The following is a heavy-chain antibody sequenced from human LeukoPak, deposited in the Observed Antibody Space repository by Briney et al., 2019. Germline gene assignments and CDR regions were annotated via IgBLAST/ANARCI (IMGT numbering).Heavy chain of an antibody. CDR3: ARDSFLYSSSWFVFWGAFDI. D-gene: IGHD6-13*01. CDR1: GFTFSSYG. V-gene: IGHV3-33*01. Sequence: GGSLRLSCAASGFTFSSYGMHWVRQAPGKGLEWVAVIWYEGSNKYYADSVKGRFTISRDNSKNTLYLQMNSLRAEDTAVYYCARDSFLYSSSWFVFWGAFDIWGQGTMVTVSS. J-gene: IGHJ3*02. CDR2: IWYEGSNK.